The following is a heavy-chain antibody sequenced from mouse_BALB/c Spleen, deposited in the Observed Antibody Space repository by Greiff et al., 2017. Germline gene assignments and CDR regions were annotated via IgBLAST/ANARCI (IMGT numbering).Heavy chain of an antibody. J-gene: IGHJ1*01. CDR3: ARHYYGSSSYWYFDV. CDR2: ISSGGGST. CDR1: GFAFSSYD. D-gene: IGHD1-1*01. V-gene: IGHV5-12-1*01. Sequence: DVKLQESGGGLVKPGGSLKLSCAASGFAFSSYDMSWVRQTPEKRLEWVAYISSGGGSTYYPDTVKGRFTISRDNAKNTLYLQMSSLKSEDTAMYYCARHYYGSSSYWYFDVWGAGTTVTVSS.